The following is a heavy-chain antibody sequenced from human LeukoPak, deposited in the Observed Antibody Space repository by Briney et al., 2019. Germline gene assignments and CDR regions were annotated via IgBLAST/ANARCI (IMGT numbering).Heavy chain of an antibody. CDR1: GDSVSSNSAA. D-gene: IGHD6-13*01. V-gene: IGHV6-1*01. CDR2: TYYRSKWYN. J-gene: IGHJ5*02. Sequence: SQTLPLTCAISGDSVSSNSAAWNWIRQSPSRGLEWLGRTYYRSKWYNDHAVSMKSRITINPDTSKNQVSLQLNSVTSEDTAVYYCARVVTPRYSSTWTWFDPWGQGTLVIVSS. CDR3: ARVVTPRYSSTWTWFDP.